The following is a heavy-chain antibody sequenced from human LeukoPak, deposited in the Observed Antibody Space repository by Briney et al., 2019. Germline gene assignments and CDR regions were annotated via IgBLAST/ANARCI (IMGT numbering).Heavy chain of an antibody. J-gene: IGHJ3*02. CDR3: AKDSYGSGSYPAGAFDI. D-gene: IGHD3-10*01. CDR2: ISGSAGST. CDR1: GFTSSTYA. V-gene: IGHV3-23*01. Sequence: PGGSLRLSCAASGFTSSTYAMSWVRQAPGKGLEWVSSISGSAGSTYYADSVKGRFTISRDNSKNTLYLQMNSLRAEDTAVYYCAKDSYGSGSYPAGAFDIWGQGTMVTVSS.